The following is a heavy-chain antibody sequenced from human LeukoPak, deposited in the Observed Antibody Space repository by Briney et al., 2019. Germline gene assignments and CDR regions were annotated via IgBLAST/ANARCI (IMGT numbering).Heavy chain of an antibody. D-gene: IGHD3-10*01. CDR2: ISGSGGST. J-gene: IGHJ4*02. V-gene: IGHV3-23*01. Sequence: GGSLRLSCAASGFTFSSYAMSWVRQAPGKGLEWVSAISGSGGSTYYADSVKSRFTISRDNSKNTLYLQMNSLRAEDTAVYYCAKTSGSYYSSVGYYFDYWGQGTLVTVSS. CDR3: AKTSGSYYSSVGYYFDY. CDR1: GFTFSSYA.